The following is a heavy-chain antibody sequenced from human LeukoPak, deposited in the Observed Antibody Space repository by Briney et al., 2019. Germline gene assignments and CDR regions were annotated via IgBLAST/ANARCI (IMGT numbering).Heavy chain of an antibody. D-gene: IGHD3-16*01. CDR2: IYHSGST. CDR3: ARAPGEFEIEDAFDI. V-gene: IGHV4-38-2*02. J-gene: IGHJ3*02. Sequence: PSETLSLTCTVSGYSISSGYYWGWIRQPPGKGLEWIGSIYHSGSTYYNPSLKSRVTISVDTSKNQFSLKLSSVTAADTAVYYCARAPGEFEIEDAFDIWGQGTMVTVSS. CDR1: GYSISSGYY.